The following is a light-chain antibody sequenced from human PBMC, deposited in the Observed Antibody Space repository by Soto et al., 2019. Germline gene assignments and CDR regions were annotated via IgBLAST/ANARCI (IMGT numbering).Light chain of an antibody. CDR1: SSDVGGYNY. J-gene: IGLJ1*01. CDR2: DAS. V-gene: IGLV2-14*01. CDR3: SSYTSSSTLCV. Sequence: QSVLTQPASVSGSPGQSITISCTGTSSDVGGYNYVSWYQQHPGKAPKLMIYDASNRPSGVSNCFSGSKSGNTASLTISGLQAEDEADYYCSSYTSSSTLCVFGTGTKVTVL.